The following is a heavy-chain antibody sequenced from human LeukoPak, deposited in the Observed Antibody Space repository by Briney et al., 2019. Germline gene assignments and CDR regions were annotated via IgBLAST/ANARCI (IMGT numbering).Heavy chain of an antibody. D-gene: IGHD3-10*01. CDR2: INHSGST. J-gene: IGHJ5*02. Sequence: SETLSLTCAVYGESFSAYYWSCIRQSPGKGLEWIGEINHSGSTSYDPSLKSRVTISVDTSKDQFSLKLRSVTAADTAVYYCARLTRRSNMVRGVVAWFDPWGQGTLVTVSS. CDR3: ARLTRRSNMVRGVVAWFDP. V-gene: IGHV4-34*01. CDR1: GESFSAYY.